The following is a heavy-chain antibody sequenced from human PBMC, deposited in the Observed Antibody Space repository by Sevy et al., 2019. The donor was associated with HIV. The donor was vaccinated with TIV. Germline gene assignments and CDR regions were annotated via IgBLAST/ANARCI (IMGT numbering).Heavy chain of an antibody. CDR3: ARPFLPFNWGSGWFDP. J-gene: IGHJ5*02. CDR1: GYSISSGYY. CDR2: IYHSGST. Sequence: SETLSLTCAVSGYSISSGYYWGWIRQPPGKGLEWIGSIYHSGSTYYNPSLKSRVTISVDTSKNQFSLKLSSVTAADTAGYYCARPFLPFNWGSGWFDPWGQGTLVTVSS. D-gene: IGHD7-27*01. V-gene: IGHV4-38-2*01.